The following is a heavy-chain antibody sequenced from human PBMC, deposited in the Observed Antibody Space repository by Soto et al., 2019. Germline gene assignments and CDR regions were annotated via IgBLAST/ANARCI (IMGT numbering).Heavy chain of an antibody. D-gene: IGHD3-16*01. CDR1: SGSISSTIYS. CDR3: ARAWGYYFDY. J-gene: IGHJ4*02. V-gene: IGHV4-39*07. CDR2: IFYSGST. Sequence: PSETLSLTCTVSSGSISSTIYSWDWIRQPPGKGLEWIGSIFYSGSTYYNPSLKSRVTISVDTSKNQFSLKLSSVTAADTAVYYCARAWGYYFDYWGQGTLVTVSS.